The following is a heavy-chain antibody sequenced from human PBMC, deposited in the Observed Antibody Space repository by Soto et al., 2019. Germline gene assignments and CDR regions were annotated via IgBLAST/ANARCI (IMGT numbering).Heavy chain of an antibody. CDR3: AKAWRCGPTYYYYGMAV. Sequence: GGSLRLSCAASGFTFSSYAMSWVRQAPGKGLEWVSAISGSGGSTYYADSVKGRFTISRDNSKNTLYLQMNSLRAEDTAVYYCAKAWRCGPTYYYYGMAVWGQVHTFTVSS. V-gene: IGHV3-23*01. D-gene: IGHD2-8*02. CDR2: ISGSGGST. CDR1: GFTFSSYA. J-gene: IGHJ6*02.